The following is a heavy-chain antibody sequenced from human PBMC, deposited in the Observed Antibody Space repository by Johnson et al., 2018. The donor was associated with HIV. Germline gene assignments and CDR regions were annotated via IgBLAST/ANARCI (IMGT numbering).Heavy chain of an antibody. CDR3: ARDLPGIYDAFDL. CDR1: GFSVRTNY. Sequence: VQLVESGGGLVQPGGSLRLSCAASGFSVRTNYMSWVRQAPGKGLEWVSVIYSDGTTSFAQSVKGRFSISRDGSKNILYLQMHSLRTEDTAYYYCARDLPGIYDAFDLWGQGTKVTISS. J-gene: IGHJ3*01. D-gene: IGHD1-26*01. CDR2: IYSDGTT. V-gene: IGHV3-53*01.